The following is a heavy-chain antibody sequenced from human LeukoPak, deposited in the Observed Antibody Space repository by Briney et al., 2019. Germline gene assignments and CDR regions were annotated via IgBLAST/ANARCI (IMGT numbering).Heavy chain of an antibody. V-gene: IGHV4-34*01. CDR2: INHSGST. J-gene: IGHJ3*02. CDR1: GGSFSGYY. Sequence: PSETLSLTCAVYGGSFSGYYWSCIRQPPGKGLEWIGEINHSGSTNYNPSLKSRVTISVDTSKNQFSLKLSSVTAADTAVYYCASRPSLVVPAADDAFDIWGQGTMVTVSS. D-gene: IGHD2-2*01. CDR3: ASRPSLVVPAADDAFDI.